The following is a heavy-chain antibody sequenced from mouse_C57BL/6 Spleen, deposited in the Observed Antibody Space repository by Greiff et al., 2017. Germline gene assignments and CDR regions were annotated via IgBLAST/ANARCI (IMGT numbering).Heavy chain of an antibody. CDR2: IYPGSGNT. J-gene: IGHJ1*03. D-gene: IGHD1-1*01. CDR3: ARRGLRWYFDV. CDR1: GYTFTDYY. Sequence: QVQLQQSGAELVRPGASVKLSCKASGYTFTDYYINWVKQRPGQGLEWIARIYPGSGNTYYNEKFKGKATLTAEKSSSTAYMQLSSLTSEDSAVYFCARRGLRWYFDVWGTGTTVTVSS. V-gene: IGHV1-76*01.